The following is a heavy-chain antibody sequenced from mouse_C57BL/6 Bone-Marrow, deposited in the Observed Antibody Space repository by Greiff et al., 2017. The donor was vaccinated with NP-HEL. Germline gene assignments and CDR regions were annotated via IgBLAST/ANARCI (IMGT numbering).Heavy chain of an antibody. CDR3: ASIYYYGSRRDYYAMDY. V-gene: IGHV2-2*01. CDR2: IWSGGST. Sequence: VKLVESGPGLVQPSQSLSITCTVSGFSLTSYGVHWVRQSPGKGLEWLGVIWSGGSTDYNAAFISRLSISKDNSKSQVFFKMNSLQADDTAIYYCASIYYYGSRRDYYAMDYWGQGTSVTVSS. J-gene: IGHJ4*01. D-gene: IGHD1-1*01. CDR1: GFSLTSYG.